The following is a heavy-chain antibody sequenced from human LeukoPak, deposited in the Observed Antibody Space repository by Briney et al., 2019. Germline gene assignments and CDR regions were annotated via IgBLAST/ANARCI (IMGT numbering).Heavy chain of an antibody. CDR1: GFTFRTYA. J-gene: IGHJ6*02. V-gene: IGHV3-23*01. D-gene: IGHD3-3*01. CDR2: ISGFSMGPETT. CDR3: ARDSYFDYWGDV. Sequence: PGGSLRLSCAASGFTFRTYAMNWVRQAPGKGLEWVSSISGFSMGPETTPYADSVRGRFIISRDNSKNTLFLQMSSLRVEDTAVYYCARDSYFDYWGDVWGQGTTVTVSS.